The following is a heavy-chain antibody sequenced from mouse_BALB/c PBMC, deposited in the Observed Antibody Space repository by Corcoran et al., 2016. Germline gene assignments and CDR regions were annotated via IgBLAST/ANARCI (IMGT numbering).Heavy chain of an antibody. CDR3: AIWDCYFDV. CDR1: GFNIKDTY. Sequence: EVQLQQSGAEIVKPGASGKLSCTASGFNIKDTYMHWVKQRPEQGLEWIGRIDPANGNTKYDPKFQGKATITADTSSNTAYLQLSSLTSEDTAVYYCAIWDCYFDVWGAGTTVTVSS. D-gene: IGHD1-1*02. J-gene: IGHJ1*01. CDR2: IDPANGNT. V-gene: IGHV14-3*02.